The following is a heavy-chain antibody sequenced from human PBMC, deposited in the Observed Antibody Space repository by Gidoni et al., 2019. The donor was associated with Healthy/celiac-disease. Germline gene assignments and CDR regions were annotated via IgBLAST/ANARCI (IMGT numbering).Heavy chain of an antibody. V-gene: IGHV3-66*01. CDR2: IYSGGST. J-gene: IGHJ6*02. Sequence: EVQLVESGGGLVQPGGSLRLSCAASGFTVSSNYMSWVRQAPGTGLEWVSVIYSGGSTYYADSVKGRFTIARDNSKNTLYLQMNSLRAEDTAVYYCARDDGGKRDYYYYGMDVWGQGTTVTVSS. CDR3: ARDDGGKRDYYYYGMDV. CDR1: GFTVSSNY. D-gene: IGHD1-26*01.